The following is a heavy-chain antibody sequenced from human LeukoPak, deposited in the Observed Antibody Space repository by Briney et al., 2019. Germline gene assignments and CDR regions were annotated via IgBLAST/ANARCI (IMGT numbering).Heavy chain of an antibody. D-gene: IGHD3-16*02. CDR2: INHSGST. J-gene: IGHJ4*02. CDR1: GGSFSGYY. V-gene: IGHV4-34*01. Sequence: SETLSLTCAVYGGSFSGYYWSWIRQPPGKGLEWIGEINHSGSTNYNPSLKSRVTISVDTSKNQFSLKLSSVTAADTAVYYCARAIVWGSYPFDYWGQGTLVTVSS. CDR3: ARAIVWGSYPFDY.